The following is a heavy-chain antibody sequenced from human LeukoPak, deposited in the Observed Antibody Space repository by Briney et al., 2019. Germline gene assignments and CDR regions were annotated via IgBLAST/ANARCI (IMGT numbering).Heavy chain of an antibody. CDR2: ISAYNGNT. CDR1: GYTFTSYG. Sequence: ASVKVSCKASGYTFTSYGISWVRQAPGQGLEWMGWISAYNGNTNYAQKLQGRVTMTTDTSTSTAYMELRSLRSDDTAVCYCARDEYCSSTSCSSFDYWGQGTLVTVSS. D-gene: IGHD2-2*01. CDR3: ARDEYCSSTSCSSFDY. V-gene: IGHV1-18*01. J-gene: IGHJ4*02.